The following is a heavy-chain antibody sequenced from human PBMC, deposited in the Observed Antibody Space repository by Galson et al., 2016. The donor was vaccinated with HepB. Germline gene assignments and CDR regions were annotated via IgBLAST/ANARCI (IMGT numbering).Heavy chain of an antibody. CDR2: ISGSGTTT. D-gene: IGHD2-15*01. J-gene: IGHJ3*02. CDR1: GFTFNTYA. Sequence: SLRLSCAASGFTFNTYAMGWVRQVPGKGLEWVSVISGSGTTTHYADSVKGRFTISRDNAKNTLFLQMNSLRADDTAVYYCGRGSKYGFDMWGQGTMVTVSS. V-gene: IGHV3-23*01. CDR3: GRGSKYGFDM.